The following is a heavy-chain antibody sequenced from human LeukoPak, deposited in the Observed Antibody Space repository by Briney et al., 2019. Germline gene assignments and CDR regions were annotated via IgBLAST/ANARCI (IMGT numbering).Heavy chain of an antibody. J-gene: IGHJ4*02. CDR2: INHSGST. V-gene: IGHV4-34*01. CDR3: ASLILTGYQRDY. Sequence: SETLSLTCAVYGGSFSGYYWSWIRQPPGKGLEGIGEINHSGSTNYNPSLKSRVTISVDTSKNQFSLKLSSVTAADTAVYYCASLILTGYQRDYWGQGTLVTVSS. D-gene: IGHD3-9*01. CDR1: GGSFSGYY.